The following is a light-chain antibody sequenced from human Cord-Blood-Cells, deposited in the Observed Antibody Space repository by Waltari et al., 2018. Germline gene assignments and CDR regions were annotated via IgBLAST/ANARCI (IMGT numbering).Light chain of an antibody. Sequence: EIVLTQSPATLSLSPGERASQSVSSYLAWYQQKPGQAPRLLIYDASNRATSIPARFSGSGSGTDFTLTISSLEPEDFAVYYCQQRSNWPLTFGGGTKVEIK. J-gene: IGKJ4*01. CDR1: QSVSSY. CDR3: QQRSNWPLT. CDR2: DAS. V-gene: IGKV3-11*01.